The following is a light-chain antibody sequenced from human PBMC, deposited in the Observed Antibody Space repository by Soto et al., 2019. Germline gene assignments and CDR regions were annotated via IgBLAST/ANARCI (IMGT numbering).Light chain of an antibody. J-gene: IGLJ3*02. Sequence: QAVVSQPPSASGTPGQRVTISCSGSNSNIGSDTVNWYQQLPGTAPKLLIHGNSQRPSGVPDRFSGSKSGTSASLAISSLQSEDEAHYYCAAWDDSLNGWVFGGGTQLTVL. CDR1: NSNIGSDT. CDR2: GNS. V-gene: IGLV1-44*01. CDR3: AAWDDSLNGWV.